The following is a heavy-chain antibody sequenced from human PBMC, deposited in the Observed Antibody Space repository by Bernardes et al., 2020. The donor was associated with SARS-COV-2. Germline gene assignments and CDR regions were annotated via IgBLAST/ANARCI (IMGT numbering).Heavy chain of an antibody. D-gene: IGHD3-3*01. Sequence: AEPLSLTCTVSGGSISSSSYYWVWLRQPPGKGLEWIWSIYYSGITYYNPSLKSLVTISVDTSKNQFSLKLSSVTAADTAVYYCARHGSDTIFGLVIILGGFDYWGQGTLVTVSS. CDR2: IYYSGIT. CDR1: GGSISSSSYY. CDR3: ARHGSDTIFGLVIILGGFDY. V-gene: IGHV4-39*01. J-gene: IGHJ4*02.